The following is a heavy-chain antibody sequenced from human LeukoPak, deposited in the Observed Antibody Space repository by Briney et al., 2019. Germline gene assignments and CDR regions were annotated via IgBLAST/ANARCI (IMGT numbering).Heavy chain of an antibody. Sequence: EGSLRLSCAASGFTFSSYWMSWVRQAPGKGLEWVANIKQDGSEKYYVASVKGRFTISRDNAKNSLYLQMNSLRAEDTAVYYCARGDSNYDGRYNWFDPWGQGTLVTVSS. V-gene: IGHV3-7*01. CDR3: ARGDSNYDGRYNWFDP. CDR1: GFTFSSYW. D-gene: IGHD4-11*01. J-gene: IGHJ5*02. CDR2: IKQDGSEK.